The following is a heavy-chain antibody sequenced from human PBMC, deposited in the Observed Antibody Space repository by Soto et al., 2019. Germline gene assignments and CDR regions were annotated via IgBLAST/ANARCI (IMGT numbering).Heavy chain of an antibody. CDR3: ARDCGTHDAFDI. Sequence: ASVKVSCKASGYTFTSYAMHWVRQAPGQRLEWMGWINAGNGNTKYSQKFQGRVTITRDTSASTAYMELSSLRSEDTAVYYCARDCGTHDAFDIWGQGTMVTVSS. CDR2: INAGNGNT. J-gene: IGHJ3*02. D-gene: IGHD1-1*01. CDR1: GYTFTSYA. V-gene: IGHV1-3*01.